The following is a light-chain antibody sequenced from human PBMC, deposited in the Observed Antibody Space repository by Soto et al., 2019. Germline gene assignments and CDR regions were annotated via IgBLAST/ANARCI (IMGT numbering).Light chain of an antibody. J-gene: IGLJ2*01. V-gene: IGLV2-11*01. Sequence: QSALTQPRSVSGSPGQSVTXXXTGTSSXVXGYYYVSWYQQHPGKAPKLMIYDVSKRPSGVPDRFSGSKSGNTASLTISGLQAEDEADYYCCXXXGSYTVVFGGGTKLTVL. CDR2: DVS. CDR3: CXXXGSYTVV. CDR1: SSXVXGYYY.